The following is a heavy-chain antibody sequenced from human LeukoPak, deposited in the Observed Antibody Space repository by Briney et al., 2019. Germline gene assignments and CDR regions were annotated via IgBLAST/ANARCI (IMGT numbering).Heavy chain of an antibody. J-gene: IGHJ5*02. D-gene: IGHD3-22*01. CDR3: ASGARSSGYYSGAFDP. CDR1: GYTFTSYD. Sequence: ASVKVSCKASGYTFTSYDINWVRQATGQGLEWMGWMNPNSGNTGYAQKFQGRVTMTRNTSISTAYMELSSLRSEDTAVYYRASGARSSGYYSGAFDPWGQGTLVTVSS. CDR2: MNPNSGNT. V-gene: IGHV1-8*01.